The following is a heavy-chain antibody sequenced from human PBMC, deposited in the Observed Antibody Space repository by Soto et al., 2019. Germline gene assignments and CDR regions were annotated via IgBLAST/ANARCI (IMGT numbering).Heavy chain of an antibody. Sequence: QVELVESGGDVVQPGRSLRLSCAASGFIFSNYAMYWVRQAPGKGPEWVALIWSDGSNAYYADSVKGRFTISRDNSKNTLYLQMNSLRAEDKAVSCCARPSKQWLVFFDYWGQGTLVTVSS. CDR2: IWSDGSNA. J-gene: IGHJ4*02. CDR3: ARPSKQWLVFFDY. CDR1: GFIFSNYA. V-gene: IGHV3-33*01. D-gene: IGHD6-19*01.